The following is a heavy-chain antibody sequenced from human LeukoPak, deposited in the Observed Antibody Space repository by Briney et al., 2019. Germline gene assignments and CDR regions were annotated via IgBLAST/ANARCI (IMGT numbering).Heavy chain of an antibody. V-gene: IGHV1-8*01. CDR1: GYTFTSYD. D-gene: IGHD2-15*01. J-gene: IGHJ4*02. CDR2: MSPNSGNT. Sequence: ASVKVSCKASGYTFTSYDINWVRQATGQGLEWMGWMSPNSGNTGYAQKFQGRVTMTRNTSISTAYMELSSLRSEDTAVYYCARDCSGGSCTNRGFDYWGQGTLVTVSS. CDR3: ARDCSGGSCTNRGFDY.